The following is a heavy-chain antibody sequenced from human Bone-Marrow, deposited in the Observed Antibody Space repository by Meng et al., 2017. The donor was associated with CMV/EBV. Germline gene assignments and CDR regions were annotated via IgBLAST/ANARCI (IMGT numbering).Heavy chain of an antibody. CDR1: GYTLTDYY. Sequence: ASVKASCKASGYTLTDYYIHWARQAPGQGLEWSGWLNPNTGGTTYAQKFQGRVTMTRDTSINTAYIDLSGLRSDDTAIYYCARGGLGHYYYGMDVWGLGTTVTGSS. CDR2: LNPNTGGT. CDR3: ARGGLGHYYYGMDV. J-gene: IGHJ6*01. V-gene: IGHV1-2*02.